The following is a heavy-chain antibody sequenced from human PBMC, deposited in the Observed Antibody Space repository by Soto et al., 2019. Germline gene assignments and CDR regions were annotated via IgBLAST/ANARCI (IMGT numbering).Heavy chain of an antibody. J-gene: IGHJ5*02. Sequence: ASVRVSCKASGGTFSSYAISWVRQAPGQGLEWMGGIIPIFGTANYAQKFQGRVTITADKSTSTAYMELSSLRSEYTAVYYCARDRGYCSGGSCYPPLFDPWGQGTLVTVSS. V-gene: IGHV1-69*06. CDR3: ARDRGYCSGGSCYPPLFDP. CDR1: GGTFSSYA. D-gene: IGHD2-15*01. CDR2: IIPIFGTA.